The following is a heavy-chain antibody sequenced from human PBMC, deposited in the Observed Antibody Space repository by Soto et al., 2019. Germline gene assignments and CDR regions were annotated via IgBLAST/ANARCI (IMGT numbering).Heavy chain of an antibody. CDR1: GYTXTSYY. D-gene: IGHD1-26*01. Sequence: SXKVSFKAAGYTXTSYYMPLVRQAPGQGLEWMGIINPSGGSTRYAQKFQGRVTMTRDTSTSTVYMEVRSLRSQDTAVYYCARDVEGGSGSFEEYWGQGTLVPVSS. CDR2: INPSGGST. CDR3: ARDVEGGSGSFEEY. V-gene: IGHV1-46*01. J-gene: IGHJ4*02.